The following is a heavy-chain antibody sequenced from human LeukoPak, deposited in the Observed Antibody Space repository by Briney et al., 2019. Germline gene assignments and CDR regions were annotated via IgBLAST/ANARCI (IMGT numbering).Heavy chain of an antibody. V-gene: IGHV3-11*04. CDR3: ARSVDVDY. CDR1: GFTVNNNY. CDR2: ISSSSSTI. J-gene: IGHJ4*02. Sequence: GGSLRLSCAASGFTVNNNYMSWVRQAPGKGLECVSCISSSSSTIYYADSVKGRFTISRDKAKNSLYLQMNALRAEDTAVYYCARSVDVDYWGQGILVTVSS. D-gene: IGHD5-24*01.